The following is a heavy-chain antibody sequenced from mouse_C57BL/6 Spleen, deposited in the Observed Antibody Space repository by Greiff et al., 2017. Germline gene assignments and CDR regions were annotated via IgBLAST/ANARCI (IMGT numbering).Heavy chain of an antibody. J-gene: IGHJ2*01. CDR1: GYPFTSYW. CDR2: IHTSNGGT. CDR3: ARPSTMVTTGVFDY. V-gene: IGHV1-53*01. D-gene: IGHD2-2*01. Sequence: QVQLQQPGTELVKPGASVKLSCKASGYPFTSYWMHWVKQRPGQGLEWIGNIHTSNGGTNYNEKFKSKATLTVDKSSSTAYMQLSSLTSEDSAVYYCARPSTMVTTGVFDYWGQGTTLTVSS.